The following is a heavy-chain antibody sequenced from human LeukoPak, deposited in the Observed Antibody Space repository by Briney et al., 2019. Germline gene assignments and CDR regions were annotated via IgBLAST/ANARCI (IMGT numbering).Heavy chain of an antibody. Sequence: PSETLSLTCAVYGGSFSGYYWSWIRQPPGKGLEWIGEINHSGSTNYNPSLKSRVTISVDTSKNQFSLKLSSVTAADTAVYYCARDYYVNAFDIWGQGTMVTVSS. J-gene: IGHJ3*02. CDR2: INHSGST. CDR1: GGSFSGYY. D-gene: IGHD3-10*02. CDR3: ARDYYVNAFDI. V-gene: IGHV4-34*01.